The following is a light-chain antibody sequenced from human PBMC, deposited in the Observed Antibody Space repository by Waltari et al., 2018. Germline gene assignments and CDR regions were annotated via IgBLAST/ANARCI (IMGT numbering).Light chain of an antibody. CDR2: GKN. J-gene: IGLJ2*01. Sequence: SSELTQDPAVSVALGQTVRITCQGDRLRTYYLSLFHQKPGQAPALVIYGKNNRPAGIPDRCSDSSSGSTASLTIIGAQAEDESDYDCHSRDSSGDVLIGGGTKLTVV. V-gene: IGLV3-19*01. CDR3: HSRDSSGDVL. CDR1: RLRTYY.